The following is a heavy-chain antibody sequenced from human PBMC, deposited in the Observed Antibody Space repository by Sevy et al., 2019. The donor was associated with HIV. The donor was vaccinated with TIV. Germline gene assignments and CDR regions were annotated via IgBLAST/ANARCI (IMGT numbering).Heavy chain of an antibody. J-gene: IGHJ4*02. D-gene: IGHD2-15*01. V-gene: IGHV3-30*04. CDR2: ISYDGSNK. Sequence: GGSLRLSCAASGFTFSSYAMHWVRQAPGKGLEWVAVISYDGSNKYYADSVKGRFTISRDNSKNTLYLQMNSLRAEDTAVYYCARDPGVCSCGSCYAFFDYWGQGTLVTVSS. CDR3: ARDPGVCSCGSCYAFFDY. CDR1: GFTFSSYA.